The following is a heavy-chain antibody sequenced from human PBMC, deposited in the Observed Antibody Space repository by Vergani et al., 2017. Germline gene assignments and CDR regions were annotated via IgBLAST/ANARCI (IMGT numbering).Heavy chain of an antibody. CDR3: ARTSLXYCSSTSCIYGMDV. CDR1: GGSFSGSY. Sequence: QVQLQQWGAGLLKPSETLSLTCAVYGGSFSGSYWSWIRQPPGKGLEWIGEINHSGSTNYNPSLKSRVTISVDTSKNQFSLKLSSVTAADTAVYYCARTSLXYCSSTSCIYGMDVWAKGPRSPSP. CDR2: INHSGST. V-gene: IGHV4-34*01. D-gene: IGHD2-2*01. J-gene: IGHJ6*02.